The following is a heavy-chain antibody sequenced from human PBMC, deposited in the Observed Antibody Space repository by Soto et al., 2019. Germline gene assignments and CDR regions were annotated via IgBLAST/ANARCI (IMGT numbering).Heavy chain of an antibody. Sequence: QVQLVQSGAEVKKPGASVKVSCKASGYTFTSYDINWVRQATGQGLEWMGWMNPNSGNTGYAQKFQGRVTMTRNSSISTAYMELSSLSSDDTAVSYCARERTYFGDYWGQGTLVTVSS. CDR1: GYTFTSYD. CDR2: MNPNSGNT. J-gene: IGHJ4*02. V-gene: IGHV1-8*01. CDR3: ARERTYFGDY. D-gene: IGHD3-9*01.